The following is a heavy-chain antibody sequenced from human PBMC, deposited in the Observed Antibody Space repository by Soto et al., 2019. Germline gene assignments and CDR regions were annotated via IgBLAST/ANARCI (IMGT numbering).Heavy chain of an antibody. CDR1: GYTFTSYD. CDR3: APSGVGWYLY. V-gene: IGHV1-8*01. D-gene: IGHD6-19*01. J-gene: IGHJ4*02. CDR2: LNPNSGNT. Sequence: QVQLVQSGAEVKKPGASVKVYCKASGYTFTSYDINWVRQATGQGLEWMGWLNPNSGNTGFAKKFQGRVTLTRNTSVNTAYIELSSLRSDDTAIYYCAPSGVGWYLYWGQGTLVTVSS.